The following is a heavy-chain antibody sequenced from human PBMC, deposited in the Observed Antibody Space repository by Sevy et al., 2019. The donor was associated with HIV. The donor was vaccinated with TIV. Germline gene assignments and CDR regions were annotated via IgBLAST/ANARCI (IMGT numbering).Heavy chain of an antibody. V-gene: IGHV3-7*03. J-gene: IGHJ6*02. CDR2: INQDGSKI. D-gene: IGHD6-6*01. Sequence: GGSLRLSCAAPGFTFTTYWMTWVRQAPGKGLEWVANINQDGSKINYVDSVKGRFIISRDNAKKSLYVQMNSLRAEDTAVYYCAQLVQSYYYYGMDVWGQGTTVTVSS. CDR1: GFTFTTYW. CDR3: AQLVQSYYYYGMDV.